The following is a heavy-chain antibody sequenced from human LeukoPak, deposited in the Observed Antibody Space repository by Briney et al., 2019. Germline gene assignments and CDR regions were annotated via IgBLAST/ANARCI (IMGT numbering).Heavy chain of an antibody. CDR3: ARSPTYYYGSGSYYYFDY. D-gene: IGHD3-10*01. CDR1: GFTFSSYA. J-gene: IGHJ4*02. Sequence: PGGSLRLSCAASGFTFSSYAMSWVRQAPGKGLEWVSAISGSGGSTYYADSVKGRFTISRGNSKNTLYLQMNSLRAEDTAVYYCARSPTYYYGSGSYYYFDYWGQGTLVTVSS. V-gene: IGHV3-23*01. CDR2: ISGSGGST.